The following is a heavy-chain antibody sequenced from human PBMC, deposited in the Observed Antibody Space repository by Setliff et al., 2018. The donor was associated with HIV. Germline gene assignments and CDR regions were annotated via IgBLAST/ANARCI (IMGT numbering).Heavy chain of an antibody. CDR1: GESFSNYH. D-gene: IGHD4-17*01. CDR2: INHSGNT. V-gene: IGHV4-34*01. J-gene: IGHJ5*02. Sequence: SETLSLTCAVFGESFSNYHWNWFRQPPGGGLEWIGEINHSGNTDYNSSLKSRVIISVDTSKKQFSLEMRSLTAADTAVYYCARRGNDYLWRNWFDPWGQGTLVTVSS. CDR3: ARRGNDYLWRNWFDP.